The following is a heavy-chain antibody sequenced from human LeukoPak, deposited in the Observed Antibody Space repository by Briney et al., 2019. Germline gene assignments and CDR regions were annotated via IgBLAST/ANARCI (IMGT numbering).Heavy chain of an antibody. J-gene: IGHJ6*02. Sequence: SETLSLTCTVSGGSISSSSYYWGWIRQPPGKGLEWIGRIYYSGSTYYNPSLKSRVTISVDTSKNQFSLKLSSVTAADTAVYYCATSSSWSRYYYGMDVWGQGTTVTVSS. D-gene: IGHD6-13*01. V-gene: IGHV4-39*01. CDR3: ATSSSWSRYYYGMDV. CDR2: IYYSGST. CDR1: GGSISSSSYY.